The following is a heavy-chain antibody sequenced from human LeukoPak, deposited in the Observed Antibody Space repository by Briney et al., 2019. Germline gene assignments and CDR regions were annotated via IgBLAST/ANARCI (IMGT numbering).Heavy chain of an antibody. Sequence: VASVQVSCLASGYTFTSYGISWVRPAPGQGLEWMGWISAYNGNTNYAHKLQGRVTMTTDTSTSTAYMELRSLRSDDTAVYYCARDSSDGYGHPFDYWGQGTLVTVSS. CDR3: ARDSSDGYGHPFDY. D-gene: IGHD5-18*01. CDR1: GYTFTSYG. CDR2: ISAYNGNT. V-gene: IGHV1-18*04. J-gene: IGHJ4*02.